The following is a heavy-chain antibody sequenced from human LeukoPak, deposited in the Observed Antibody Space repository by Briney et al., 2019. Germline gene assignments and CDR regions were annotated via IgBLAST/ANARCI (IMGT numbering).Heavy chain of an antibody. D-gene: IGHD3-16*01. Sequence: GGSLRLSCAASGFTFDNYAMHWVRQAPGKGLEWISGISWNSGSIAYADSVKGRFTISRDNAKNSLYLQMNSLRAEDTALYYCTKYGGSTRDKYYFDYWGQGTLVTVSS. CDR3: TKYGGSTRDKYYFDY. V-gene: IGHV3-9*01. CDR1: GFTFDNYA. CDR2: ISWNSGSI. J-gene: IGHJ4*02.